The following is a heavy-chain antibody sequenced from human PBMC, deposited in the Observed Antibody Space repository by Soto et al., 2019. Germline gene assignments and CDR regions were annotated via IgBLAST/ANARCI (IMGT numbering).Heavy chain of an antibody. CDR3: AIFHPESLLAEYYFEF. CDR1: GFTFSSYS. V-gene: IGHV3-21*01. J-gene: IGHJ4*02. CDR2: ISTIRNYI. Sequence: GGSLRLSCVASGFTFSSYSMNWVRQAPGKGLDWVSSISTIRNYIYYADSVKGRFTISRDNAKNSLYLQMNSLRAEDTAVYYCAIFHPESLLAEYYFEFWGQGTLVTVSS. D-gene: IGHD3-3*02.